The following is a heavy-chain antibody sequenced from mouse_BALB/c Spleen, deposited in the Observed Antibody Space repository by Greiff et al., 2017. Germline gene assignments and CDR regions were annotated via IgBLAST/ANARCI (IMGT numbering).Heavy chain of an antibody. CDR2: INSNGGST. CDR3: ARDGIATNLDY. CDR1: GFTFSSFG. D-gene: IGHD4-1*01. J-gene: IGHJ2*01. Sequence: EVKLVESGGGLVQPGGSLKLSCAASGFTFSSFGMSWVRQAPDKRLELVATINSNGGSTYYPDSVKGRFTISRDNAKNTLYLQMSSLKSEDTAMYCCARDGIATNLDYRGQGTTLTVSS. V-gene: IGHV5-6-3*01.